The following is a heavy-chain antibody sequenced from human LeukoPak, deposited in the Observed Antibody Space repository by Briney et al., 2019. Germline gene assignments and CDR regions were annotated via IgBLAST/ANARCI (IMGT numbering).Heavy chain of an antibody. CDR1: GFTFSDYY. J-gene: IGHJ4*02. V-gene: IGHV3-11*01. Sequence: GGSLRLSCAASGFTFSDYYMSGIRQAQGRGLEGVSYISSSGGTKYYADSVKGRFTISRDNAKTSYLQMNSLRAEDTAVYYCARDGHAYGHGSPHYWGQGTLVTVSS. CDR3: ARDGHAYGHGSPHY. CDR2: ISSSGGTK. D-gene: IGHD3-10*01.